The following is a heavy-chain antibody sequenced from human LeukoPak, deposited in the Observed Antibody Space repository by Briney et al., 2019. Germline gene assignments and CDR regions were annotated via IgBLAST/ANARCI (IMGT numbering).Heavy chain of an antibody. CDR2: INAGNGTT. Sequence: GASVKVSCKASGYTFTSYAMHWVRQAPGQRLEWMGWINAGNGTTKYSQKFQGRVTITRDTSASTAYMELSSLRSEDTAVYYCARDPGGGFDYWGQGTLVTVSS. CDR3: ARDPGGGFDY. J-gene: IGHJ4*02. V-gene: IGHV1-3*01. D-gene: IGHD6-25*01. CDR1: GYTFTSYA.